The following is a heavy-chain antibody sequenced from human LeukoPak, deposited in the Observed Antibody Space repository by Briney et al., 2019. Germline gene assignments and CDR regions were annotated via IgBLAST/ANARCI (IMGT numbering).Heavy chain of an antibody. CDR1: GFSFSKAW. Sequence: GGSLRLSCAASGFSFSKAWMSWGRQAPGKGLEWVGRIKSKNEGGTIDYAAPVKGRFTISRDDLKNTLSLEMNSLKTEDTAVYYCTKPDLLWFGEDVWGQGTTVTVSS. D-gene: IGHD3-10*01. V-gene: IGHV3-15*01. CDR3: TKPDLLWFGEDV. J-gene: IGHJ6*02. CDR2: IKSKNEGGTI.